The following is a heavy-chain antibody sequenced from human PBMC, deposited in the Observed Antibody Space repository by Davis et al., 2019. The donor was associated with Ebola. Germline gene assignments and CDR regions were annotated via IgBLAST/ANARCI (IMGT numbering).Heavy chain of an antibody. Sequence: GESLKISCAASGFTFSDYYMSWIRQAPGKGLEWVSYISSSGSTIYYADSVKGRFTISRDNSKNTLYLQMNSLRAEDTAVYYCAKDTDYDWGLYFDLWGRGTLVTVSS. D-gene: IGHD4-17*01. V-gene: IGHV3-11*01. CDR2: ISSSGSTI. CDR1: GFTFSDYY. CDR3: AKDTDYDWGLYFDL. J-gene: IGHJ2*01.